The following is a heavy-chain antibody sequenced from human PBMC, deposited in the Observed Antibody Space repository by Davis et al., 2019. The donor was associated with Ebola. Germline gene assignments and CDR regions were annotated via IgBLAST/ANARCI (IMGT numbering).Heavy chain of an antibody. J-gene: IGHJ5*02. CDR1: GYTFTGYY. D-gene: IGHD5-12*01. CDR2: INPNSGGT. V-gene: IGHV1-2*04. CDR3: ARGGGYDSPPTYNWFDP. Sequence: ASVKVSCKASGYTFTGYYMHWVRQAPGQGLEWMGWINPNSGGTNYAQKFQGWVTMTRDTSISTAYMELSRLRSDDTAVYYCARGGGYDSPPTYNWFDPWGQGTLVTVSS.